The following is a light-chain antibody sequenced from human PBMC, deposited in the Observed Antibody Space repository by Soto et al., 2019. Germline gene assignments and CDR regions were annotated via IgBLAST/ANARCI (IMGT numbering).Light chain of an antibody. V-gene: IGKV3-20*01. CDR2: GAS. CDR1: QSVSSSY. Sequence: EIVLTQSPGTLSLSPGERATLSCRASQSVSSSYLAWYQQKPGQAPRLLIYGASSRATGIPDRFSGSGSGIDVTLSISRLEPEDFAVYYCQQYGSPITFGPGTKVDIK. CDR3: QQYGSPIT. J-gene: IGKJ3*01.